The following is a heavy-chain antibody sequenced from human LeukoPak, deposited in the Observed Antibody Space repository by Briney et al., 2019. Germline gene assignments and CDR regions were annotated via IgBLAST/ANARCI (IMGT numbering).Heavy chain of an antibody. Sequence: PGGSLRLSCAASGFTFDDYGMSWVRHAPGKGREGVSGINWNGGSTGYAESVKGRVAISRDNAKSSRYLQINSLRAEDTALYYCARDRGSSGWEIIDYWGQGTLVTVSS. J-gene: IGHJ4*02. CDR1: GFTFDDYG. D-gene: IGHD6-25*01. CDR3: ARDRGSSGWEIIDY. V-gene: IGHV3-20*04. CDR2: INWNGGST.